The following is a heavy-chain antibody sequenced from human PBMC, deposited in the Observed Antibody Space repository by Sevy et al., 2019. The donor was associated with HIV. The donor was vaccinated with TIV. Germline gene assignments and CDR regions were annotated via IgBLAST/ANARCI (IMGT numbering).Heavy chain of an antibody. Sequence: SGPTLVKPTQTLTLTCTFSGFSLSTSGVGVGWIRQPPGKALEWLALIYWNDDKRYSRSLKSSLTITKDTSKNQMVLTMTNMDPVDTATYYCAHSLSSSWYDNWFDPWGQGTLVTVSS. CDR3: AHSLSSSWYDNWFDP. CDR2: IYWNDDK. V-gene: IGHV2-5*01. J-gene: IGHJ5*02. CDR1: GFSLSTSGVG. D-gene: IGHD6-13*01.